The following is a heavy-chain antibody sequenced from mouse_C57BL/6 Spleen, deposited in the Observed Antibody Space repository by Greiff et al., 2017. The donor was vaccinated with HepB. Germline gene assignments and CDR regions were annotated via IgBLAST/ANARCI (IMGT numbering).Heavy chain of an antibody. Sequence: VQLQQSGTELVKPGASVKLSCKASGYTFTSYWMHWVKQRPGQGLEWIGNINPSNGGTNYNEKFKSKATLTVDRSSSTAYMQLSSLTSEDSAVYYCARNVYDFDTVAYWDQGALVTVSA. J-gene: IGHJ3*01. V-gene: IGHV1-53*01. CDR1: GYTFTSYW. CDR3: ARNVYDFDTVAY. D-gene: IGHD2-4*01. CDR2: INPSNGGT.